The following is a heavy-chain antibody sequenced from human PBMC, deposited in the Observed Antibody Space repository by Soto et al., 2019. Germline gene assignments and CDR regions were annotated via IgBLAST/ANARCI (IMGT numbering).Heavy chain of an antibody. D-gene: IGHD2-15*01. J-gene: IGHJ6*02. V-gene: IGHV1-69*13. Sequence: SVKVSCKASGGTFSSYAISWVRQAPGQGLEWMGGIIPIFGTANYAQKFQGRVTITADESTSTAYMELSSLRSEDTAVYYCGRPRVVSLLAATNYGYSYVMAFWAQGPTATAS. CDR3: GRPRVVSLLAATNYGYSYVMAF. CDR2: IIPIFGTA. CDR1: GGTFSSYA.